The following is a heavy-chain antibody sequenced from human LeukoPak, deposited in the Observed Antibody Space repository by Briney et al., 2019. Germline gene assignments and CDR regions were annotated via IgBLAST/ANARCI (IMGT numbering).Heavy chain of an antibody. CDR2: INPDSGGT. CDR1: GYTFTDSY. D-gene: IGHD1-26*01. V-gene: IGHV1-2*02. CDR3: ARVETSGSYWEFFDY. Sequence: ASMTVSCRTSGYTFTDSYIHWVRQAPGQGLEWMGWINPDSGGTDYSQKFQGRVTMTRDTSISTVYMDLSRLKPDDTAVYYCARVETSGSYWEFFDYWGQGTLVTVSS. J-gene: IGHJ4*02.